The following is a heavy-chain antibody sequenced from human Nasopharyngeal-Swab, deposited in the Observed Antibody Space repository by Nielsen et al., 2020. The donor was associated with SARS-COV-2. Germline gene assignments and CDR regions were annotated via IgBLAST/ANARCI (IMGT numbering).Heavy chain of an antibody. CDR3: ARGYYDSSGWVDYYYYMDV. D-gene: IGHD3-22*01. CDR1: GGSISSYY. V-gene: IGHV4-59*01. J-gene: IGHJ6*03. Sequence: SETLSLTCTVSGGSISSYYWSWIRQPPGKGLEWIGYIYYSGSTNYNPSLKSRVTISVDTSKNQFSLKLSSVTAADTAVYYCARGYYDSSGWVDYYYYMDVWGKGTTVTVSS. CDR2: IYYSGST.